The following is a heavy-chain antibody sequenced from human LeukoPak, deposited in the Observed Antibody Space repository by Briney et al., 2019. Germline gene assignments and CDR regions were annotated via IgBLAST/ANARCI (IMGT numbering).Heavy chain of an antibody. J-gene: IGHJ4*02. CDR1: GFIFRDYA. D-gene: IGHD3/OR15-3a*01. CDR2: ISDNGGGP. CDR3: AKAPLGSYNSWTGFYPGFDS. V-gene: IGHV3-23*01. Sequence: GGSLRLSCVVSGFIFRDYAMSWVRQAPGEGLEWVAGISDNGGGPYYADSLKGRFTISRDNSKNILYLQMNSLRAEDTAVFYCAKAPLGSYNSWTGFYPGFDSWGQGTLVAVSS.